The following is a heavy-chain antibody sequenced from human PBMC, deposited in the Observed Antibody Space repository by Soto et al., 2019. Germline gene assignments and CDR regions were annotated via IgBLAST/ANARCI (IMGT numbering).Heavy chain of an antibody. V-gene: IGHV3-66*01. CDR1: GFTVSSNY. D-gene: IGHD2-15*01. CDR3: ARDSGGSGRFDY. J-gene: IGHJ4*02. Sequence: EVQLVESGGGLVQPGGSLRLSCAASGFTVSSNYMSWVRQAPGKGLEWVSVIYTGGSTYYADSVKGRFTISRDNSKNTLYLQMNSLRAEDTAVSYCARDSGGSGRFDYWGQGTLVTVSS. CDR2: IYTGGST.